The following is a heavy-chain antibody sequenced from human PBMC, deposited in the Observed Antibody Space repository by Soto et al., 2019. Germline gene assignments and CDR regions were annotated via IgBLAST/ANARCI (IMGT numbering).Heavy chain of an antibody. D-gene: IGHD5-18*01. CDR3: ARAWIHESPGAEYLQH. CDR2: IYSDGST. Sequence: PGGSLRLSCAASGFTVSNNYMSWVRQAPGKGLEWVSVIYSDGSTYYADSVKGRLTISRDNSKNTLYLQMNSLRAEDTAVYYCARAWIHESPGAEYLQHWGQGTMVTVYS. CDR1: GFTVSNNY. V-gene: IGHV3-53*01. J-gene: IGHJ1*01.